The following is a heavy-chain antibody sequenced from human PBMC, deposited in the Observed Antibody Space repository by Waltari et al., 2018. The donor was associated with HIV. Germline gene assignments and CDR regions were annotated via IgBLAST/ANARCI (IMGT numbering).Heavy chain of an antibody. Sequence: QVQLVESGGGVVQPGRSLRLSCAASGFTFNNYGMHWVRQAPGKGLEWVAVIWYDGSNKYYADSVKGRFTISRDNSKNTVYLQMNSLRAEDTAVYYCARAAYGDYNSFDYWGQGTLATVSS. CDR2: IWYDGSNK. V-gene: IGHV3-33*01. CDR1: GFTFNNYG. CDR3: ARAAYGDYNSFDY. D-gene: IGHD4-17*01. J-gene: IGHJ4*02.